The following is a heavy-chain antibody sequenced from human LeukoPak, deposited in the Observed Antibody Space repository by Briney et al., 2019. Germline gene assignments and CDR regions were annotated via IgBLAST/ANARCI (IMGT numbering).Heavy chain of an antibody. D-gene: IGHD4-17*01. Sequence: GGSLRLSCAASGFTFSSYSMNWVRQAPGKGLEWVSYISSSSSTIYYADSVKGRLTISRDNAKNSLYLQMNSLRAEDTAVYYCAREQDYGARHFDYWGQGTLVTVSS. CDR3: AREQDYGARHFDY. V-gene: IGHV3-48*04. J-gene: IGHJ4*02. CDR1: GFTFSSYS. CDR2: ISSSSSTI.